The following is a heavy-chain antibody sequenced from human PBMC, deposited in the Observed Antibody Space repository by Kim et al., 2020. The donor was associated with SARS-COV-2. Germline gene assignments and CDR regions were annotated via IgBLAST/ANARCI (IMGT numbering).Heavy chain of an antibody. CDR1: GFTFSSYW. D-gene: IGHD6-13*01. CDR2: IKQDGSEK. V-gene: IGHV3-7*01. Sequence: GGSLRLSCAASGFTFSSYWMSWVRQAPGKGLEWVANIKQDGSEKYYVDSVKGRFTISRDNAKNSLYLQMNSLRAEDTAVYYCARDRHRAAAAGKVTAFGYWGQGTLVT. CDR3: ARDRHRAAAAGKVTAFGY. J-gene: IGHJ4*02.